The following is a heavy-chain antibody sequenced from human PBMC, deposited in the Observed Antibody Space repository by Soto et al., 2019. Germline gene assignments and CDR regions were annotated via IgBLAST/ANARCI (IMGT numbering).Heavy chain of an antibody. D-gene: IGHD6-13*01. J-gene: IGHJ6*02. CDR2: ISGSGSTI. CDR3: ARAGYSSSWSGYYYYYGMDV. V-gene: IGHV3-48*03. Sequence: GGSLRLSCAASGFTFSSYEMNWVRQAPGKGLEWVSYISGSGSTIYYADSVKGRFTISRDNAKNSLYLQMNSLRAEDTAVYYCARAGYSSSWSGYYYYYGMDVWGQGTTVTVSS. CDR1: GFTFSSYE.